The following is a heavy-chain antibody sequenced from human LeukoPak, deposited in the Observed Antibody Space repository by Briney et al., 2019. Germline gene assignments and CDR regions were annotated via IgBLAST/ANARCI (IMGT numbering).Heavy chain of an antibody. V-gene: IGHV3-30*02. CDR2: IRYDGSNK. CDR1: AFTFSDYY. J-gene: IGHJ3*02. Sequence: GGSLRLSCAASAFTFSDYYMSWIRQAPGKGLEWVAFIRYDGSNKYYADSVKGRFTISRDNSKNTLYLQMNSLRAEDTAVYYCAKDLGATWAAFDIWGQGTMVTVSS. CDR3: AKDLGATWAAFDI. D-gene: IGHD1-26*01.